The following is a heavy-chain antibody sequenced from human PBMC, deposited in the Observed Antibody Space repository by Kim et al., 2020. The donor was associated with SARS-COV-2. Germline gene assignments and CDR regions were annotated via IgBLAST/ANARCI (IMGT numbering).Heavy chain of an antibody. J-gene: IGHJ4*02. Sequence: PSLKSRVTISVDTSKNQFSLKLSSVTAADTAVYYCARGWEQWLVRGYFDYWGQGTLSPSPQ. V-gene: IGHV4-34*01. D-gene: IGHD6-19*01. CDR3: ARGWEQWLVRGYFDY.